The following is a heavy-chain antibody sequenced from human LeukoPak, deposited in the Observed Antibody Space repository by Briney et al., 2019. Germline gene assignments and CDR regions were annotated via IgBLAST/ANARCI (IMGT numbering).Heavy chain of an antibody. V-gene: IGHV3-48*03. CDR1: GFTFSTYE. CDR2: ISSSGYTI. CDR3: ERGTADHDYYYYYMDV. D-gene: IGHD1-14*01. Sequence: PGGSLRLSCAASGFTFSTYEMNWVRQAPGKGLEWVSYISSSGYTIYYADSVKGRFTISRDNAKSSLFLQMNSLRAEDTAVYYCERGTADHDYYYYYMDVWGKGTTVTVSS. J-gene: IGHJ6*03.